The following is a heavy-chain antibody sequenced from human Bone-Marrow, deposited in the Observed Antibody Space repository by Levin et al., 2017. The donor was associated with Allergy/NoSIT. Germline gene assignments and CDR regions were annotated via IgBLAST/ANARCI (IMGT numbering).Heavy chain of an antibody. D-gene: IGHD6-19*01. J-gene: IGHJ4*02. CDR2: FANTATT. CDR3: EKDHESTGWPTFDL. V-gene: IGHV3-23*05. Sequence: GESLKISCAASGFTFTRFALSWVRQAPGKGLEWVASFANTATTYYADSVMGRFTVSRDTSTNTLFLQMNSLRAEDTAVYYCEKDHESTGWPTFDLWGQGTVVTVSS. CDR1: GFTFTRFA.